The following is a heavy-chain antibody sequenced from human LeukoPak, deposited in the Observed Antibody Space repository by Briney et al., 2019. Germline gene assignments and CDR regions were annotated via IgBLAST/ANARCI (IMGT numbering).Heavy chain of an antibody. CDR3: AGIPVFGVVLHQEPV. D-gene: IGHD3-3*01. J-gene: IGHJ6*04. CDR2: FIPVLGTA. V-gene: IGHV1-69*10. CDR1: GGTFSDYA. Sequence: EASVKVSCKASGGTFSDYALNWVRQAPGQGLEWMGVFIPVLGTANSTQTFQDRVTITADISTTTVYMELSSLRSEDTAVYFCAGIPVFGVVLHQEPVWGKGTTVTVSS.